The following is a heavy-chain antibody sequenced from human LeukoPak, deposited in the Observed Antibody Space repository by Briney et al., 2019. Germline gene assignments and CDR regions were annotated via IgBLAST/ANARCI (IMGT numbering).Heavy chain of an antibody. CDR2: IYYSGST. D-gene: IGHD6-13*01. CDR1: GGSISSYY. Sequence: SETLSLTCTVSGGSISSYYWSWIRQPPGKGLEWIGYIYYSGSTNYNPSLKSRVTISVDTSKNQFSLKLSSVTASDTAVYYCTSGRQLESNYYYYYMDVWGKGTTVTVFS. J-gene: IGHJ6*03. V-gene: IGHV4-59*01. CDR3: TSGRQLESNYYYYYMDV.